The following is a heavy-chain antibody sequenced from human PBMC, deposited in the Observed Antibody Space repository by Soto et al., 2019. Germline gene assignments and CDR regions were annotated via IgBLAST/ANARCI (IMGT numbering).Heavy chain of an antibody. CDR3: ARHGAGADEYYYGMDV. CDR1: GVSIGGTRDY. J-gene: IGHJ6*02. D-gene: IGHD6-13*01. Sequence: SETMSLTCIVSGVSIGGTRDYWGWIRQTPGKGLEWIGSIYYNGNTYYNPSLKSRVTISLDTSKNRFSLKLSSVIAADTSVYYCARHGAGADEYYYGMDVWGQGTAVTVSS. CDR2: IYYNGNT. V-gene: IGHV4-39*01.